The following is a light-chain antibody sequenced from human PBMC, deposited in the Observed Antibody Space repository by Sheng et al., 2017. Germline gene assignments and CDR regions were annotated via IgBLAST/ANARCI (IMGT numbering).Light chain of an antibody. CDR1: SSDVGAYNY. J-gene: IGLJ2*01. V-gene: IGLV2-14*03. Sequence: QSALTQPASVSGSPGQSITISCTGTSSDVGAYNYVSWYQQHPGKAPKLMIYDVSNRPSGVSNRFSGSKSDNTASLTISGLQAEDEADYYCSSYTSSSTHLLVFGGGTKLTVL. CDR2: DVS. CDR3: SSYTSSSTHLLV.